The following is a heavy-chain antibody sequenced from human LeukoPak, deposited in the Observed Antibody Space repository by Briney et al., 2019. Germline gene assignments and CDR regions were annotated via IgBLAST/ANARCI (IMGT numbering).Heavy chain of an antibody. D-gene: IGHD2-15*01. CDR1: GFTFSSYA. J-gene: IGHJ4*02. CDR3: ARESCSGGDCYSYFEY. Sequence: GGSLILSCAASGFTFSSYAMSWVRQAPGKGLEWVSSISSSSSYIYYAHSVRGRFTVSRDNAKNSLYLQMNSLRAEDTGVYYCARESCSGGDCYSYFEYWGQGTLVTVSS. V-gene: IGHV3-21*01. CDR2: ISSSSSYI.